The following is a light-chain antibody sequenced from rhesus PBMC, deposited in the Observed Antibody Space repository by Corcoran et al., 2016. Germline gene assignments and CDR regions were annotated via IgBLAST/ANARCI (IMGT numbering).Light chain of an antibody. CDR1: ENVNNY. CDR2: KAY. J-gene: IGKJ1*01. Sequence: DIQMTQSPSSLSASVGDRVTITCRASENVNNYLNLYQQKPGKAPKLLIYKAYTLQSGVPSRFRCSGAGKDYTFNISSLQPEDVATYYCQHGYVTPRTFGQGTKVKIK. V-gene: IGKV1-74*01. CDR3: QHGYVTPRT.